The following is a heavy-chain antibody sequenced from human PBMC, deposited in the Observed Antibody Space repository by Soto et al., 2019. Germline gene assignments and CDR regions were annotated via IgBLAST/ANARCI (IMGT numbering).Heavy chain of an antibody. V-gene: IGHV1-69*13. J-gene: IGHJ3*02. CDR1: GGTLSSYA. CDR3: ARKDTAMVNDAFDI. CDR2: IIPIFGTA. Sequence: SVKVSCKASGGTLSSYAISWVRQAPGQGLEWMGGIIPIFGTANYAQKFQGRVTITADESTSTAYMELSSLRSEDTAVYYCARKDTAMVNDAFDIWGQGTMVTVSS. D-gene: IGHD5-18*01.